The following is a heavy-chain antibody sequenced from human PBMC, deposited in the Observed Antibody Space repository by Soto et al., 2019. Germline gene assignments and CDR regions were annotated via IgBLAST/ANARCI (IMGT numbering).Heavy chain of an antibody. CDR1: GFTFSSYG. J-gene: IGHJ6*02. Sequence: PGGSLRLSCAASGFTFSSYGMHWVRQAPGKGLEWVSSISSSSSYIYYADSVKGRFTISRDNAKNSLYLQMNSLRAEDTAVYYCARDLEGYPRTYYYYYGMDVWGQGTTVTVSS. D-gene: IGHD5-12*01. CDR3: ARDLEGYPRTYYYYYGMDV. CDR2: ISSSSSYI. V-gene: IGHV3-21*01.